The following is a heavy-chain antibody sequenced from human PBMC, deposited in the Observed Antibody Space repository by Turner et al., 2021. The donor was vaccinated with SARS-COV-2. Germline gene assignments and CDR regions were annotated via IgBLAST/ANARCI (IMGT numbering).Heavy chain of an antibody. Sequence: EVQLVESGGGLVKPGGSLILSCAASGFTFSSYSMNWVRQAPGKGLEWVSSISSSNNYIYYADSVKGRFTISRDNAKNSLYLQMNSLRAEDTAVYYCARWAYYDSSGYYPSHFDYWGQGTLVTVSS. D-gene: IGHD3-22*01. J-gene: IGHJ4*02. V-gene: IGHV3-21*01. CDR2: ISSSNNYI. CDR1: GFTFSSYS. CDR3: ARWAYYDSSGYYPSHFDY.